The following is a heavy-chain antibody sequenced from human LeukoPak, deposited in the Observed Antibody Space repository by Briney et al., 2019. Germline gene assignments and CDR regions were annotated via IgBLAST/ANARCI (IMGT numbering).Heavy chain of an antibody. CDR3: ARAGMTTVTTRYFQH. D-gene: IGHD4-17*01. J-gene: IGHJ1*01. V-gene: IGHV1-18*01. CDR2: ISAYNGNT. Sequence: ASVKVSCKASGYTFTSYGISWVRQAPGKGLEWMGWISAYNGNTNYAQKLQGRVTMTTDTSTSTAYMELRSLRSDDTAVYYCARAGMTTVTTRYFQHWGQGTLVTVSS. CDR1: GYTFTSYG.